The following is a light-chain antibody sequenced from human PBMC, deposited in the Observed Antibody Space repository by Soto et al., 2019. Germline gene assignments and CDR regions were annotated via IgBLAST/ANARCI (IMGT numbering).Light chain of an antibody. Sequence: QSALTQPASVSGSPGQSITISCTGTSSDVGDNNYVSWYQQHPGKAPKRMIYDVTHRPSGISNRFSGSKSGNTASLTISGLPAEDEADYYCSSYTSSSTLYVFGTGTKLTVL. J-gene: IGLJ1*01. V-gene: IGLV2-14*01. CDR1: SSDVGDNNY. CDR3: SSYTSSSTLYV. CDR2: DVT.